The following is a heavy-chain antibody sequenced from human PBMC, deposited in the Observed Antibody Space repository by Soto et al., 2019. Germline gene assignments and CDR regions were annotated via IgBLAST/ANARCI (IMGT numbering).Heavy chain of an antibody. V-gene: IGHV5-51*01. CDR2: IYPGDSDT. CDR3: AKTRSFTLGFYYDGMDV. D-gene: IGHD6-6*01. J-gene: IGHJ6*02. Sequence: PGESLKASCKGSGYKFASYWIGWVRQIPGKDLEWMGIIYPGDSDTRYSPSFQGQVTISADKSLRTAYLQWTSLKASDTALYYCAKTRSFTLGFYYDGMDVWSQGTTVTVSS. CDR1: GYKFASYW.